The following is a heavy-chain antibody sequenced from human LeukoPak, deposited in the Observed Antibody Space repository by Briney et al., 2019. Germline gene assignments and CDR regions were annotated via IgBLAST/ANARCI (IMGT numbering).Heavy chain of an antibody. CDR3: ARDDRSGYSTLDY. Sequence: PSETLSLTCKVSGGSMSSHYWSWIRQPPGKGLEWIGDIYYSGSTNYNPSLNSRVTISLDTSKNQFSLNLRSVTAADTAVYYCARDDRSGYSTLDYWGQGTLVTLSS. V-gene: IGHV4-59*11. CDR2: IYYSGST. D-gene: IGHD3-22*01. J-gene: IGHJ4*02. CDR1: GGSMSSHY.